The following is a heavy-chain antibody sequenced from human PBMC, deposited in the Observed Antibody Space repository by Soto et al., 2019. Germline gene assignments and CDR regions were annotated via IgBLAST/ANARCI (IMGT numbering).Heavy chain of an antibody. Sequence: SETLSLTCTVSGGSISSYYWSWIRQPPGKGLGWIGYIYYSGSTNYNPSLKSRVTISVDTSKNQFSLKLSSVTAADTAVYYCARIHVDIVATIPAYYFDYWGQGTLVTVSS. J-gene: IGHJ4*02. CDR3: ARIHVDIVATIPAYYFDY. V-gene: IGHV4-59*01. CDR1: GGSISSYY. CDR2: IYYSGST. D-gene: IGHD5-12*01.